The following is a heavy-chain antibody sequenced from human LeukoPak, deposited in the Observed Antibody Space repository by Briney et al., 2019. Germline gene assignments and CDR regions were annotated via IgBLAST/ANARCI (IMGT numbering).Heavy chain of an antibody. J-gene: IGHJ4*02. CDR3: ARGHYGSGPGTYPD. V-gene: IGHV4-59*12. CDR1: GASISPNY. CDR2: IYYSGST. Sequence: SETLSLTCTVSGASISPNYWSWIRQPPGKGLEWIGYIYYSGSTNYNPSLKSRVTISVDTSKNQLSLKLSSVTAADTAVYYCARGHYGSGPGTYPDWGQGTLVTVSS. D-gene: IGHD3-10*01.